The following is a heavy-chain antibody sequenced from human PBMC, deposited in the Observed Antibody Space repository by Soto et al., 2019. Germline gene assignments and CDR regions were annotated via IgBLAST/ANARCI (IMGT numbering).Heavy chain of an antibody. CDR1: GGSISSGGYY. CDR2: IYYSGST. V-gene: IGHV4-31*03. CDR3: AASLAVRGVNYGMDV. J-gene: IGHJ6*02. Sequence: QVQLQESGPGLVKPSQTLSLTCTVSGGSISSGGYYWSWIRQHPGKGLEWIGYIYYSGSTYYNPSLKSRVTISVDTSKNQFSLKLSSVTAADTSVYYCAASLAVRGVNYGMDVWGQGTTVTVSS. D-gene: IGHD3-10*01.